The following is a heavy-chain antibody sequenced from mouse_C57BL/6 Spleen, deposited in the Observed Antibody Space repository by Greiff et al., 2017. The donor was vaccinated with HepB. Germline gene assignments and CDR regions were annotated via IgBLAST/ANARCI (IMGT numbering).Heavy chain of an antibody. D-gene: IGHD3-2*02. CDR2: IWRGGST. Sequence: QVQLKESGPGLVQPSQSLSITCTVSGFSLTSYGVHWVRQSPGKGLEWLGVIWRGGSTDYNAAFMSRLSITKDNSKSQVFFKMNSLQADDTAIYYCATSDSSGQAWFAYWGQGTLVTVSA. V-gene: IGHV2-5*01. CDR3: ATSDSSGQAWFAY. CDR1: GFSLTSYG. J-gene: IGHJ3*01.